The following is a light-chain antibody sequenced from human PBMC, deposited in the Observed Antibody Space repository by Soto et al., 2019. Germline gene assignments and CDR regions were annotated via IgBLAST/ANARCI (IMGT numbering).Light chain of an antibody. CDR3: QSYDSSNLWV. Sequence: NFMLTQPHSVSESPGKTVTISCTRSSGSIASNYVQWYQQRPGSAPTTVIYEVNQRPSGVPDRFSGSIDSSSNSASLTISGLKTEDEADYYCQSYDSSNLWVFGGGTKVTVL. CDR1: SGSIASNY. V-gene: IGLV6-57*04. CDR2: EVN. J-gene: IGLJ2*01.